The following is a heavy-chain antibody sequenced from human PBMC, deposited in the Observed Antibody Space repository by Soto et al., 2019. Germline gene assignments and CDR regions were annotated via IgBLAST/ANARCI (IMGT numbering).Heavy chain of an antibody. CDR2: ILYDGFDK. Sequence: QVQLVESGGGVVQPGRSLRLSCAASGFSFSGSDRHWVRQAPGKGLEWVAVILYDGFDKYYADSVKGRFTISRDNSKNTRKRPMNSLRSGDPAVNYGARERDCGGGSWYHVDSWGQGPRVTVSS. V-gene: IGHV3-30-3*01. CDR3: ARERDCGGGSWYHVDS. D-gene: IGHD2-15*01. CDR1: GFSFSGSD. J-gene: IGHJ4*02.